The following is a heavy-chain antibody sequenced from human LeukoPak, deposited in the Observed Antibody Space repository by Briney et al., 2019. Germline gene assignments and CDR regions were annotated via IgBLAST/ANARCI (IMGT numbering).Heavy chain of an antibody. V-gene: IGHV3-48*04. J-gene: IGHJ4*02. CDR1: GFTFSSYA. D-gene: IGHD5-18*01. Sequence: GGSLRLSCAASGFTFSSYAMHWVRQAPGKGLEWVSYISSSGSTIYYADSVKGRFTISRDNAKNSLYLQMNSLRAEDTAVYYCAKVGYSYGQDYWGQGTLVTVSS. CDR3: AKVGYSYGQDY. CDR2: ISSSGSTI.